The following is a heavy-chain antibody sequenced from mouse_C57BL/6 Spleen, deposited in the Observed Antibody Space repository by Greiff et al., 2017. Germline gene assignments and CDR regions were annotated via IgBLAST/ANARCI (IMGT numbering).Heavy chain of an antibody. Sequence: QVQLQQPGAELVMPGASVTLSCKASCYTFTSYWLHCVKQRPGQGLELIGEIDPSDSYTNYNQKFKGKSTLTVDKSSSTADMQLSSLTSEDSAVYYCARAGSSAAWFAYWGQGTLVTVSA. CDR1: CYTFTSYW. D-gene: IGHD1-1*01. J-gene: IGHJ3*01. V-gene: IGHV1-69*01. CDR3: ARAGSSAAWFAY. CDR2: IDPSDSYT.